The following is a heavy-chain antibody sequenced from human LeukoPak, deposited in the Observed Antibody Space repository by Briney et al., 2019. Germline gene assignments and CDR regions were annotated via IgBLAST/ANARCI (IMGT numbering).Heavy chain of an antibody. CDR1: GFTFSSYT. V-gene: IGHV3-21*04. CDR2: ISSSSNHI. Sequence: GGSLRLSCTASGFTFSSYTMNWVRQTPGKGLEWVASISSSSNHINYVDSVKGRFTVSRDNADFSLFLHMNSLRTEDSGIYYCARPSAVAGSPYYYAYMDVWGKGTAVTVSS. D-gene: IGHD6-19*01. CDR3: ARPSAVAGSPYYYAYMDV. J-gene: IGHJ6*03.